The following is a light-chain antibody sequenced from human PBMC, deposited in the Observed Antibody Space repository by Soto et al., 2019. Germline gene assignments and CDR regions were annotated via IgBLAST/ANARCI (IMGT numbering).Light chain of an antibody. CDR1: GSDVTTYNY. J-gene: IGLJ1*01. Sequence: QSVLTQPASVSGSPGQSITISCTGTGSDVTTYNYVSWYQQHTDRAPKLVLYEVSNRPSGVSSRFSGSTSGNTASLTVSGLQAEDEADYFCSSYTSTSTPCVFGTGTKLTVL. V-gene: IGLV2-14*01. CDR2: EVS. CDR3: SSYTSTSTPCV.